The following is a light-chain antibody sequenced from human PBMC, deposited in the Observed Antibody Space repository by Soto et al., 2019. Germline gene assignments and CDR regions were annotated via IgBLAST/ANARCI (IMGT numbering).Light chain of an antibody. V-gene: IGKV3-20*01. CDR2: GAS. CDR1: QSVSSSY. Sequence: PGESATLSCMASQSVSSSYLAWYQQKPGQAPRLLIYGASSRATGIPDRFSGSGSGTDFTLTISRLEPEDFAVYYCQRYGSSRWTFGQGTKVDI. CDR3: QRYGSSRWT. J-gene: IGKJ1*01.